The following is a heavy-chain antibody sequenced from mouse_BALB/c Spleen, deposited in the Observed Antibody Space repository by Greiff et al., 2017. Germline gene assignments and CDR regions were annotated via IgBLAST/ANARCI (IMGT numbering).Heavy chain of an antibody. V-gene: IGHV1-69*02. D-gene: IGHD1-1*01. Sequence: QVHVKQPGAELVRPGASVKLSCKASGYTFTSYWINWVKQRPGQGLEWIGNIYPSDSYTNYNQKFKDKATLTVDKSSSTAYMQLSSPTSEDSAVYYCTRSSSWYFDVWGAGTTVTVSS. CDR2: IYPSDSYT. CDR3: TRSSSWYFDV. J-gene: IGHJ1*01. CDR1: GYTFTSYW.